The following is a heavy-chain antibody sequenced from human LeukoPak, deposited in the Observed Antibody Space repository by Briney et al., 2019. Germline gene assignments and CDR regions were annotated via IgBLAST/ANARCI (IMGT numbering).Heavy chain of an antibody. CDR2: IIPIFGTA. V-gene: IGHV1-69*06. CDR1: GGTFSSYA. J-gene: IGHJ4*02. D-gene: IGHD2-2*01. Sequence: SVKVSCKAPGGTFSSYAISWVRQAPGQGLEWMGGIIPIFGTANYAQKFQGRVTITADKSTSTAYMELSSLRSEDTAVYYCARGMGDCSSTSCWGQGTLATVSS. CDR3: ARGMGDCSSTSC.